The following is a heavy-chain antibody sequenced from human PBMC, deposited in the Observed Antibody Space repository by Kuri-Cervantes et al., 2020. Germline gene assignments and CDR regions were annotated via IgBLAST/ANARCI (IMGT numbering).Heavy chain of an antibody. J-gene: IGHJ6*02. Sequence: SETLSLTCTVSGGSIGSGGYFWSWIRQHPGKGLEWIGYIYDSGTTYYNPSLKSRVTISVDMSKNQFSLILSSVTAADTAVYYCASPWGGSYFYPVWGQGTTVTVSS. V-gene: IGHV4-31*03. D-gene: IGHD3-10*01. CDR2: IYDSGTT. CDR3: ASPWGGSYFYPV. CDR1: GGSIGSGGYF.